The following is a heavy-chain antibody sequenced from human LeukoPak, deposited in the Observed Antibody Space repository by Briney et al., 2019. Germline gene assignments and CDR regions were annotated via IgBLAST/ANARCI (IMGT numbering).Heavy chain of an antibody. CDR1: VVSMNGYY. V-gene: IGHV4-4*07. D-gene: IGHD5-24*01. CDR2: VDSSGNT. Sequence: SETLSLTCSVSVVSMNGYYWSWLRQSAGNRLEWIGHVDSSGNTNYNPSLESRVTMSVDTSKKQFSLRLNSVGAADTAVYYCARRRDGYNQLDYWGQGTLVTVSS. J-gene: IGHJ4*02. CDR3: ARRRDGYNQLDY.